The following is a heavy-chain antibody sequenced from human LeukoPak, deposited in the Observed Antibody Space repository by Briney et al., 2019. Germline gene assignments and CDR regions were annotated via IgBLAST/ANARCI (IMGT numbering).Heavy chain of an antibody. V-gene: IGHV3-23*01. CDR1: GFTFSSYA. CDR2: ISGSGGST. CDR3: AKEGHYYGSGSYQDY. D-gene: IGHD3-10*01. J-gene: IGHJ4*02. Sequence: PGGSLRLSCAASGFTFSSYAMSWVRQAPGKGLEWVSAISGSGGSTYYADSVRGRFTISRDNSKNTLYLQMNSLRAEDTAVYYCAKEGHYYGSGSYQDYWGQGTLVTVSS.